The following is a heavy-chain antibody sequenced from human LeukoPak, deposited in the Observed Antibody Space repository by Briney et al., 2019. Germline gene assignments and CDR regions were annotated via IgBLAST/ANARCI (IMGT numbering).Heavy chain of an antibody. CDR1: GFTFSSYD. CDR3: AKDLWKVVPTTPSHY. J-gene: IGHJ4*02. V-gene: IGHV3-23*01. Sequence: PGGSLRLSCAVSGFTFSSYDMSWVRQAPGKGLEWVSGISGSGGSTYYADSVKGRFTISRDNSKNTLYLQMNSLRAEDTAVYYCAKDLWKVVPTTPSHYWGQGTLVTVSS. CDR2: ISGSGGST. D-gene: IGHD2-2*01.